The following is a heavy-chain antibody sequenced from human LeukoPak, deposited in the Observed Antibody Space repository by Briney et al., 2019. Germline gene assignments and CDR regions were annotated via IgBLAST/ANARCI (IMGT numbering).Heavy chain of an antibody. CDR1: EFNFSTYW. D-gene: IGHD4-23*01. Sequence: PGGSLRLSCAASEFNFSTYWMSWVRQAPGKGLEWVVDIKQDGSEKYYVHSVKGRFTISRDNAKNSLYLQMNSPRAEDTAVYYCARDPGDYGGNWGQGTLVTVSS. V-gene: IGHV3-7*01. CDR2: IKQDGSEK. CDR3: ARDPGDYGGN. J-gene: IGHJ4*02.